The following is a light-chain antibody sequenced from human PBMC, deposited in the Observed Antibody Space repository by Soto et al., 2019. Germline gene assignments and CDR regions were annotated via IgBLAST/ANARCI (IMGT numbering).Light chain of an antibody. V-gene: IGLV2-11*01. J-gene: IGLJ1*01. CDR1: SSDVGTYTY. CDR3: CSYAGNYTHV. Sequence: QSVLTQPRSVSGSPGQSVTISCTGTSSDVGTYTYVSWYQQHPGKAPKLIIYDVIKRPSGVPDRFSGSKSGNTASLTISGLQAEDEADYYCCSYAGNYTHVFGAGTKVIV. CDR2: DVI.